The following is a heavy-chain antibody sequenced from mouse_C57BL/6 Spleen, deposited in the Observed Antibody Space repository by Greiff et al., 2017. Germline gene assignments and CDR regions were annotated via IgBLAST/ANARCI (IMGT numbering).Heavy chain of an antibody. CDR1: GFSLTSYG. CDR2: IWSGGST. CDR3: ATYGNYAMDY. V-gene: IGHV2-2*01. D-gene: IGHD2-1*01. J-gene: IGHJ4*01. Sequence: VQLQQSGPGLVQPSQSLSITCTVSGFSLTSYGLHWVRQSPGTGLEWLGVIWSGGSTAFNAAFISRLSISKDNSKSQVFFKMNSLQADDTAIYYCATYGNYAMDYWGQGTSVTVSA.